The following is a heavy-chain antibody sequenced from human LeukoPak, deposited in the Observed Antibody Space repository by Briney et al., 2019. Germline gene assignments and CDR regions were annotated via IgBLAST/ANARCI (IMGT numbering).Heavy chain of an antibody. CDR2: VSSSASYT. CDR1: GFTFSDYY. V-gene: IGHV3-11*03. Sequence: GGSLRLSCAASGFTFSDYYMSWIRQAPGKGLEWVSYVSSSASYTIYADSVKGRFTISRDNSKNTLYLQMNSLRAEDTAVYYCAKIGASIRGRAFDIWGQGTMVTVSS. J-gene: IGHJ3*02. D-gene: IGHD3-16*01. CDR3: AKIGASIRGRAFDI.